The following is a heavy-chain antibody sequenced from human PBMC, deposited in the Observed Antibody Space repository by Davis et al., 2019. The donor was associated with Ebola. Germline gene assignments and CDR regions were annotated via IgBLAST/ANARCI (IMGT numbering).Heavy chain of an antibody. J-gene: IGHJ4*02. Sequence: PGGSLRLSCAASGFTFSGAALHWVRQASGKGLEWIGRIRSRSNSYATAYAASVEGRFTISRDDSKNTAYLQMNSLKTEDTAVYYCTGNYYDPQWGIDDYWGQGTLVTVSS. CDR1: GFTFSGAA. CDR3: TGNYYDPQWGIDDY. V-gene: IGHV3-73*01. CDR2: IRSRSNSYAT. D-gene: IGHD3-22*01.